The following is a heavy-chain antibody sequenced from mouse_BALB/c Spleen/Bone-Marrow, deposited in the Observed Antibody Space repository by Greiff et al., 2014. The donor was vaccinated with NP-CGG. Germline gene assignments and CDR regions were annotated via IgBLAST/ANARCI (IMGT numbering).Heavy chain of an antibody. Sequence: VNVVESGPGLVAPSQSLSITCTVSGFSLTSYGVHWVRQPPGKGLEWLGVIWAGESTNYNSALMSRLSINKDNSKSQVFLKMNSLQTDDTAMYYCARDRGRNFYAMDYWGQGTSVTVSS. CDR3: ARDRGRNFYAMDY. J-gene: IGHJ4*01. V-gene: IGHV2-9*02. CDR2: IWAGEST. D-gene: IGHD2-1*01. CDR1: GFSLTSYG.